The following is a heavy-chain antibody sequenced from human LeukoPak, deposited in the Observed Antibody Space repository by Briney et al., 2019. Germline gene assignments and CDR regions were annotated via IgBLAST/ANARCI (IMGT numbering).Heavy chain of an antibody. CDR1: GGSFSGYY. J-gene: IGHJ4*02. V-gene: IGHV4-34*01. Sequence: PSETLSLTCAVYGGSFSGYYWSWIRQPPGKGLEWIGEINHSGSTNYNPSLKSRVTISVDTSKNQFSLKLSSVTAADTAVYYCASSRPYYYGSGRYFDYWGRGTLVTVSS. CDR3: ASSRPYYYGSGRYFDY. CDR2: INHSGST. D-gene: IGHD3-10*01.